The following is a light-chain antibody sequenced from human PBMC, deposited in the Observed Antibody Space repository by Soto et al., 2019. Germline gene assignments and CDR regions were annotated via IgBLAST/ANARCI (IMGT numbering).Light chain of an antibody. CDR2: GAS. Sequence: DIVLTQSPGTLSLSPGERATLSCRASQSVSSTYLAWYQQKPGQAPRLLIYGASSRATGIPDRFSGRGSGTDFTLTISRLEPEDFAVYYWQQYDRSPFTYGPGTKVDIK. CDR1: QSVSSTY. V-gene: IGKV3-20*01. J-gene: IGKJ3*01. CDR3: QQYDRSPFT.